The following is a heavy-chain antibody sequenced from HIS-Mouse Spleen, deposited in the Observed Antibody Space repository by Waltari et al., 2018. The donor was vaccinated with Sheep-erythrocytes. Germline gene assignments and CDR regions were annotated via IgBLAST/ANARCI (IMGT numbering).Heavy chain of an antibody. D-gene: IGHD6-6*01. V-gene: IGHV4-34*01. J-gene: IGHJ4*02. CDR3: ASGGGTIAARRPYYFDY. CDR1: GGSFSGYY. Sequence: QVQLQQWGAGLLKPSETLSLTCAVYGGSFSGYYWNWIRQPPGKGLEWIGEINQSGSTNYPPSLNRRVTISVDTSKKRCSLKLSSVTAADTAVYYCASGGGTIAARRPYYFDYWGQGTLVTVSS. CDR2: INQSGST.